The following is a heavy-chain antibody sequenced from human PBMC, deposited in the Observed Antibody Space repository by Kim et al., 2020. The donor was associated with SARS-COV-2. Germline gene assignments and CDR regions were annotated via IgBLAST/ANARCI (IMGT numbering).Heavy chain of an antibody. J-gene: IGHJ2*01. D-gene: IGHD2-2*01. Sequence: SETLSLTCAVYGGSFSGYYWSWIRQPPGKGLEWIGEINHSGSTNYNPSLKSRVTISVDTSKNQFSLKLSSVTAADTAVYYCARGGGVVPAAMYDWYFDLWGRGTLVTVSS. CDR3: ARGGGVVPAAMYDWYFDL. CDR1: GGSFSGYY. CDR2: INHSGST. V-gene: IGHV4-34*01.